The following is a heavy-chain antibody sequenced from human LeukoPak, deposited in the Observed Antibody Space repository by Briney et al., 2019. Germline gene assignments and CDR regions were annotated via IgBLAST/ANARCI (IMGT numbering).Heavy chain of an antibody. J-gene: IGHJ3*02. Sequence: GGSLRLSCAASGFTFSSYAMHWVRQGPGEGLEWVTVISYDGTNQYFADSAKGRFTISRDNSKNTLYLQMNSLRTDDTAVYYCARDNDQGAATGAFDIWGQGTMVTVCS. CDR1: GFTFSSYA. D-gene: IGHD2-15*01. CDR3: ARDNDQGAATGAFDI. V-gene: IGHV3-30-3*01. CDR2: ISYDGTNQ.